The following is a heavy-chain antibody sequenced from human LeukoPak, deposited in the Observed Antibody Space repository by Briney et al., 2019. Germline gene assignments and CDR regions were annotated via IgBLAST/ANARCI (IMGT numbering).Heavy chain of an antibody. D-gene: IGHD3-10*01. J-gene: IGHJ3*02. Sequence: PGGSLRLSCAASGFTVSSNYMSWVRQAPGKGLEWVSVIYSGGSTYYADSVKGRFTISRDNSKNTLYLQMNSLRAEDTAVYYSARNSWAYGSAFDIWGQGTMVTVSS. CDR2: IYSGGST. CDR1: GFTVSSNY. CDR3: ARNSWAYGSAFDI. V-gene: IGHV3-66*01.